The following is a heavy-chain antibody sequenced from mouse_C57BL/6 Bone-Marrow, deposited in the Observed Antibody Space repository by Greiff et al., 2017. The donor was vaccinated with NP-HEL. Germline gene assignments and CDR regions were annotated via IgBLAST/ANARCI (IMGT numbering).Heavy chain of an antibody. J-gene: IGHJ2*01. D-gene: IGHD1-1*01. V-gene: IGHV1-4*01. CDR2: INPSSGYT. Sequence: VKLQQSGAELARPGASVKMSCKASGYTFTSYTMHWVKQRPGQGLEWIGYINPSSGYTKYNQKFKDKATLTADKSSSTAYMQLSSLTSEDSAVYYCARENYGSSYADYWGQGTTLTVSS. CDR3: ARENYGSSYADY. CDR1: GYTFTSYT.